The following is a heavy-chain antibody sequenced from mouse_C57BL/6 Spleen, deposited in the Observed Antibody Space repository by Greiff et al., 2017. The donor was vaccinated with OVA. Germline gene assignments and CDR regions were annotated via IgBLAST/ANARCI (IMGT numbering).Heavy chain of an antibody. CDR3: ARWGNWDADY. CDR1: GYTFTSYW. CDR2: IDPSDSYT. J-gene: IGHJ2*01. V-gene: IGHV1-69*01. D-gene: IGHD4-1*02. Sequence: QVQLQQPGAELVMPGASVKLSCKASGYTFTSYWMHWVKQRPGQGLEWIGEIDPSDSYTNYNQKFKGKSTLTVDKSSSTAYMQLSSLTSEDSAVYYCARWGNWDADYWGQGTTLTVSS.